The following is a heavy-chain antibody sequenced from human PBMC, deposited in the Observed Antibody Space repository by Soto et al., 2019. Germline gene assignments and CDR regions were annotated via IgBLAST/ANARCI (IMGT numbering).Heavy chain of an antibody. CDR3: AGSSSGWAYFFDY. CDR2: ITSSSSPI. V-gene: IGHV3-48*01. D-gene: IGHD6-19*01. CDR1: GFTFSSYS. J-gene: IGHJ4*02. Sequence: EVQLVESGGGLVQPGGSLRLSCTASGFTFSSYSMNWVRQAPGKGLEWVSYITSSSSPIYYADSVKGRFTISRDNAKNSLSLQMNNLRTEAPAFYYCAGSSSGWAYFFDYWGQGTLVTVSS.